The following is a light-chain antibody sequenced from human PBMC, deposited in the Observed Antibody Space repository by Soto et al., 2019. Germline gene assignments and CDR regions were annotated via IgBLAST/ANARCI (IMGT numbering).Light chain of an antibody. Sequence: EIVLTQSPATLSLSPGGRATLSCRASQSVSLSLAWYQQKPGQAPRLLIYDASKRASGFPARFSRSGSGTDFTLTISSLEPEDFAVYYCQERTGWPPWTFGQGTKVDIK. CDR3: QERTGWPPWT. CDR2: DAS. V-gene: IGKV3-11*01. CDR1: QSVSLS. J-gene: IGKJ1*01.